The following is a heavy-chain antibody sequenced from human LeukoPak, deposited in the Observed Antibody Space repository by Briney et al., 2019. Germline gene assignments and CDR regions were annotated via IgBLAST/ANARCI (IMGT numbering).Heavy chain of an antibody. Sequence: GESLKISCKGSGYSFTSYWISWVRQMPGKGLEWMGRIDPSDSYTNYSPSFQGHVTISADKSISTAYLQWSSLQASDTAMYYCARMTMVRGVTYYYGMDVWGKGTTVTVSS. CDR1: GYSFTSYW. CDR3: ARMTMVRGVTYYYGMDV. V-gene: IGHV5-10-1*01. D-gene: IGHD3-10*01. CDR2: IDPSDSYT. J-gene: IGHJ6*04.